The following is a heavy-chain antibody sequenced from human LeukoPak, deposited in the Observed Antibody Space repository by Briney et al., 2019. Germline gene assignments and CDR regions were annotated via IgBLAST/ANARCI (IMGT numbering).Heavy chain of an antibody. D-gene: IGHD6-19*01. CDR3: AGDWSSGLIDY. CDR2: INPNSGGT. V-gene: IGHV1-2*02. Sequence: GASVKVSCKAAGYTFTGYYMHWVRQAPGQGLEWMGWINPNSGGTNYAQKFHGRVTMTRDTSISTADMELSRLRSDDTAVYYCAGDWSSGLIDYWGQGTLVTVSS. CDR1: GYTFTGYY. J-gene: IGHJ4*02.